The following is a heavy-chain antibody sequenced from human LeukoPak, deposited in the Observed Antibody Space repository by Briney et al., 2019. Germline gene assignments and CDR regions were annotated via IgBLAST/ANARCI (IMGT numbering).Heavy chain of an antibody. CDR1: GYSFTGYY. D-gene: IGHD1-26*01. CDR3: AREGVSGSYLGI. V-gene: IGHV1-2*02. J-gene: IGHJ3*02. CDR2: INPNSGGT. Sequence: ASMKVSCKASGYSFTGYYMHWVRQAPGQGLEWMGCINPNSGGTDYAQKFQGRVTMTRDTSTSTVYMELSSLRSEDTAVYYCAREGVSGSYLGIWGQGTMVTVSS.